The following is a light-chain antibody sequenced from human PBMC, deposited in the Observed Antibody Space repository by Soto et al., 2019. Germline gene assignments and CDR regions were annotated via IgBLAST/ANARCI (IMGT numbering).Light chain of an antibody. CDR2: GSS. CDR3: QQSYSTPPWT. V-gene: IGKV3-15*01. CDR1: QSVSIK. Sequence: EIVLTQSPATLALSPGERSSRSCRSSQSVSIKLAWYQQKPGQAPRLLIYGSSTRATGISARFSGSGSGTDFTLTISSLQPEDFATYYCQQSYSTPPWTFGQGTKVDIK. J-gene: IGKJ1*01.